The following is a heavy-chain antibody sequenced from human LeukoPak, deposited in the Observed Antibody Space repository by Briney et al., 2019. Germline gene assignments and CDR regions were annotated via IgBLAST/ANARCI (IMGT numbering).Heavy chain of an antibody. V-gene: IGHV3-74*01. Sequence: GGSLRLSCAASGFTFSSFWMHWVRQAPGKGLVWVSRINSVGSSTSYADSVKGRFTISRDNSRNTLYLQMNSLRAEDTAVYYCARDWDNYFDYWGQGTLVTVSS. J-gene: IGHJ4*02. CDR2: INSVGSST. D-gene: IGHD1-26*01. CDR3: ARDWDNYFDY. CDR1: GFTFSSFW.